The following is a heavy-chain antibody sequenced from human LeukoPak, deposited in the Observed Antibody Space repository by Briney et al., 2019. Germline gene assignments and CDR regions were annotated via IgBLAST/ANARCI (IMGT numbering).Heavy chain of an antibody. V-gene: IGHV1-2*02. J-gene: IGHJ4*02. D-gene: IGHD2-21*02. CDR3: ARVRPRVVTIDY. CDR1: GYTFTGYY. CDR2: INPNSGGT. Sequence: ASVKVSCKASGYTFTGYYMHWVRQAPGQGLEWMGWINPNSGGTNYAQKFQGRVTMTRDTSISTAYMELSRLRSDDTAVYYCARVRPRVVTIDYWGQGTLVTVSS.